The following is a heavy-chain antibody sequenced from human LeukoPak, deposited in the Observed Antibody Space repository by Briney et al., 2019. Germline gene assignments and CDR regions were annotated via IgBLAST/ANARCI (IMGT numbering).Heavy chain of an antibody. Sequence: ASVKVSCKTSGYSFTSYGISWVRQAPGQGLEWMGWISAFSGITNYAQKVQDRINVTRDTSSSTAYLQLNSLTSDDTAVYYCSRDRYGSVSWWDSWGQGTLVIVSS. J-gene: IGHJ5*02. D-gene: IGHD3-10*01. CDR2: ISAFSGIT. V-gene: IGHV1-18*01. CDR3: SRDRYGSVSWWDS. CDR1: GYSFTSYG.